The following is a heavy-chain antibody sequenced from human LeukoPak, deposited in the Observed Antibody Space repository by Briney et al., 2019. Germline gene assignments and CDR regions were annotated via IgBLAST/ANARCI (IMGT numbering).Heavy chain of an antibody. V-gene: IGHV4-39*01. CDR3: ASLMVVAAPPNDPFNI. Sequence: SETLSLTCTVSRGSVISSHYYWGWIRQPPGKGLEWIGSVYYSGNTYYNTSLKSRVTISVDASKNQFSLKLSSVTAADTAIYYCASLMVVAAPPNDPFNIWGQGTMVTVSS. J-gene: IGHJ3*02. D-gene: IGHD2-15*01. CDR2: VYYSGNT. CDR1: RGSVISSHYY.